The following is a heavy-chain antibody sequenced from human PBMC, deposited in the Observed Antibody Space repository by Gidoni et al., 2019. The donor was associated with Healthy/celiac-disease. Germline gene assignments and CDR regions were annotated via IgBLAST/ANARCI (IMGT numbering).Heavy chain of an antibody. J-gene: IGHJ4*02. CDR3: ARHRATVVRPGHPFDY. CDR2: IYYSGST. Sequence: QLQLQESGPGLVKPSETLSLTCTVSGGSISSSSYYWGWLRQPPGKGLEWIGSIYYSGSTYYNPSLKSRVTISVDTSKNQFSLKLSSVTAADTAVYYCARHRATVVRPGHPFDYWGQGTLVTVSS. V-gene: IGHV4-39*01. CDR1: GGSISSSSYY. D-gene: IGHD4-17*01.